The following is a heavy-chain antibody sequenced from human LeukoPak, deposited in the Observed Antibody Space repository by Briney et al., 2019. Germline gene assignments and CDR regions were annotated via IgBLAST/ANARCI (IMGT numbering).Heavy chain of an antibody. Sequence: SETLSLTCTVSGGSISSYYWSWIRQPPGKGLEWIGYIYYSGSTNYNPSLKSRVTISVDTSKNQFSLKLSSVTAADTAVYYCARGTSITIFGVAISGDAFDIWGQGTMVTVSS. D-gene: IGHD3-3*01. CDR1: GGSISSYY. CDR3: ARGTSITIFGVAISGDAFDI. J-gene: IGHJ3*02. V-gene: IGHV4-59*01. CDR2: IYYSGST.